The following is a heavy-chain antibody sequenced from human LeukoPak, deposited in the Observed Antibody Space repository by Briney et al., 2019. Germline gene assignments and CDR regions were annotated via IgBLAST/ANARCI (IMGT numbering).Heavy chain of an antibody. CDR3: AKDGSRGAAAVTYYFDY. D-gene: IGHD6-13*01. V-gene: IGHV3-33*06. J-gene: IGHJ4*02. Sequence: GRSLRLSCAASGFTFSSYGVHWVRQAPGKGLESVAVIWYDGSNKYYADSVKGRFTISRDNSKNTLYLQMNSLRAEDTAVYYCAKDGSRGAAAVTYYFDYWGQGTLVTVSS. CDR2: IWYDGSNK. CDR1: GFTFSSYG.